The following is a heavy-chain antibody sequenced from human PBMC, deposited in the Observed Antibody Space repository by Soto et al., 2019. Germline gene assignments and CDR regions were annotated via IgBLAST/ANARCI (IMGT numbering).Heavy chain of an antibody. CDR1: GFTFSSYG. Sequence: EVQLLESGGGLVQPGGSLRLSCAASGFTFSSYGMSWVRQAPGKGLEWVSSISGSGGSKYYADSVKGRFTISRDNSKNSLYLQMSSLRAEGTAVYYCANINDYCSGSYLRFYHWCQGTMVTVSS. D-gene: IGHD3-10*01. CDR2: ISGSGGSK. CDR3: ANINDYCSGSYLRFYH. J-gene: IGHJ4*02. V-gene: IGHV3-23*01.